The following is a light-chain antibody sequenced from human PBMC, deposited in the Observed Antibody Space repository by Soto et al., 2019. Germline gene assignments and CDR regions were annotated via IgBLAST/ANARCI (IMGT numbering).Light chain of an antibody. J-gene: IGKJ5*01. Sequence: IQLTQTPSTLSAKVGDEVTITCRASQSISSWLAWYQQKPGKAPKLLIYAASTLQSGVPSRFSGSGSGTDFTLTISCLQSEDFATYYCQQYYSYPLTFGQGTLLE. CDR1: QSISSW. V-gene: IGKV1-8*01. CDR3: QQYYSYPLT. CDR2: AAS.